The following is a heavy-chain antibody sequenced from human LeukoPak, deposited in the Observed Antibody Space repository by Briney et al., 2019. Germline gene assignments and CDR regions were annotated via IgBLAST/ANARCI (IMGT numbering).Heavy chain of an antibody. CDR3: ARGAFSGYGDFGFDY. Sequence: PSETLSLTCSVSGGSISSYYWSWIRQPPGKGLEWFGYIYDSGSANYNPSLKSRLTISVDKSTNQFSLKLSSVTAADTAVYYCARGAFSGYGDFGFDYWGQGTLVTASS. CDR2: IYDSGSA. CDR1: GGSISSYY. D-gene: IGHD4-17*01. V-gene: IGHV4-59*01. J-gene: IGHJ4*02.